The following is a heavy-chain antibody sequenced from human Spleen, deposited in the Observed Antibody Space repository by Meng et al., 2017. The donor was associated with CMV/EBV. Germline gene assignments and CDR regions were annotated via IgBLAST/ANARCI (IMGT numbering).Heavy chain of an antibody. CDR1: GGSVSSGSYY. V-gene: IGHV2-70*16. Sequence: TLSLTCTVYGGSVSSGSYYWSWIRQPPGKALEWLARIDWDDDKFYSTSLKTRLTISKDTSKNQVVLTMTNMDPVDTATYYCARTSSSSIYFDFWGQGTLVTVSS. J-gene: IGHJ4*02. CDR2: IDWDDDK. D-gene: IGHD6-6*01. CDR3: ARTSSSSIYFDF.